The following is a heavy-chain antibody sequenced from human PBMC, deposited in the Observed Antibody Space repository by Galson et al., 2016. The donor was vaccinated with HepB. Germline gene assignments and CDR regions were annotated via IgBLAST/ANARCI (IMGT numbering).Heavy chain of an antibody. J-gene: IGHJ6*04. CDR2: ISSSGTTI. CDR1: GFNFSDYY. Sequence: SLRLSCAASGFNFSDYYMSWIRQAPGKGLEWVSYISSSGTTIYYADSVKGRFTISRDNAKNSLNLQMNSLRAEDTAVYYCVRDQQLARYYYYGMDVWGKGTTVTVSS. D-gene: IGHD6-13*01. CDR3: VRDQQLARYYYYGMDV. V-gene: IGHV3-11*01.